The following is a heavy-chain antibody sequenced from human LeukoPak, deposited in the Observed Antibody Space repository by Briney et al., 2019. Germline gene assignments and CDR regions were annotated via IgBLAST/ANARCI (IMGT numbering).Heavy chain of an antibody. CDR3: ARVKVRTVTTYLYYFDY. D-gene: IGHD4-17*01. Sequence: SETLSLTCAVYGVSFSGYYWSWLRQPPGKGLEWIGEINHSGSTNYNPSLKSRVTISVDTSKNQFSLKLSSVTAADTAVYYCARVKVRTVTTYLYYFDYWGQGTLVTVSS. J-gene: IGHJ4*02. CDR2: INHSGST. V-gene: IGHV4-34*01. CDR1: GVSFSGYY.